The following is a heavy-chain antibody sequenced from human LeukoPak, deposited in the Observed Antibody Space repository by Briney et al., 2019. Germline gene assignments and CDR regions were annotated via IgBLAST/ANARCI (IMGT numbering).Heavy chain of an antibody. CDR3: ARAPHDSSGYYYVSFDY. CDR2: INPSGGST. CDR1: GYTFTSCY. D-gene: IGHD3-22*01. Sequence: ASVKVSCKASGYTFTSCYTHWVRQAPGQGLEWMGIINPSGGSTSYAQKFQGRVTMTRDTSTSTVYMELSSLRSEDTAVYYCARAPHDSSGYYYVSFDYWGQGTLVTVSS. J-gene: IGHJ4*02. V-gene: IGHV1-46*01.